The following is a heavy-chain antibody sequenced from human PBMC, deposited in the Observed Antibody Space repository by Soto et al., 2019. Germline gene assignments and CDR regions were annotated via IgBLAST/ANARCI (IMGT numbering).Heavy chain of an antibody. J-gene: IGHJ5*02. CDR1: GGSISSGGYY. CDR2: IYYSGST. V-gene: IGHV4-31*03. CDR3: ASYYYGSGSFFSWFDP. Sequence: SETLSLTCTVSGGSISSGGYYWSWIRQHPGKGLEWIGYIYYSGSTYYNPSLKSRVTISVDTSKNQFSLKLSSVTAADTAVYYCASYYYGSGSFFSWFDPWGQGTLVTVSS. D-gene: IGHD3-10*01.